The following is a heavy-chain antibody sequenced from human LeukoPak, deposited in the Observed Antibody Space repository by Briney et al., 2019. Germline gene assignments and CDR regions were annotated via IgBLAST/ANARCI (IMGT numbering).Heavy chain of an antibody. V-gene: IGHV4-34*01. CDR1: GGSFNTYY. D-gene: IGHD5-24*01. CDR2: INHSGST. CDR3: AIDDRWLQPRVYYYYGMDV. Sequence: SETLSLTCAVYGGSFNTYYWNGIRRPPGKGLEWIGEINHSGSTNYSPSLKSRVTISVDTSKNQFVLKLSSVTAADTAVYYCAIDDRWLQPRVYYYYGMDVWGQGTTVTVSS. J-gene: IGHJ6*02.